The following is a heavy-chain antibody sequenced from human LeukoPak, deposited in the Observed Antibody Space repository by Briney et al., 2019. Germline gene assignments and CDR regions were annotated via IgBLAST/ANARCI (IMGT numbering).Heavy chain of an antibody. CDR3: AKDRGTTEPRGFDY. D-gene: IGHD4-11*01. CDR1: GFTFSSYG. CDR2: IWYGGSNK. J-gene: IGHJ4*02. Sequence: GESLRLSCAASGFTFSSYGMHWVRQAPGKGLGWVAVIWYGGSNKYYADSVKGRFTISRDNSKNTLYLQMNSLRAEDTAVYYCAKDRGTTEPRGFDYWGQGTLVTVSS. V-gene: IGHV3-30*02.